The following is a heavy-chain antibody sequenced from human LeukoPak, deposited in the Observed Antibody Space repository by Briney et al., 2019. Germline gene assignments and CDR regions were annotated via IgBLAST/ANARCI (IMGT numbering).Heavy chain of an antibody. CDR1: GYTFTDYY. Sequence: GASVKVSCKASGYTFTDYYMHWVRQAPGQGLEWMGWINPNSGGTNYAQRFQGRITMTRDTSISTAYMELSRLRSDDTAVYYCARSRLITMIAVLTPDAFDIWGQGTMVTVS. V-gene: IGHV1-2*02. J-gene: IGHJ3*02. D-gene: IGHD3-22*01. CDR3: ARSRLITMIAVLTPDAFDI. CDR2: INPNSGGT.